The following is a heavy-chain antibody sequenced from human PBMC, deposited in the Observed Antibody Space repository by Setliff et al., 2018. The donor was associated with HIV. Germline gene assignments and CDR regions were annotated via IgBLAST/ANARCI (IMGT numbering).Heavy chain of an antibody. CDR1: GYTLTTYG. CDR3: ARVGSGWSTFDY. V-gene: IGHV7-4-1*02. D-gene: IGHD6-13*01. J-gene: IGHJ4*02. CDR2: INTETGNP. Sequence: ASVKVSCKASGYTLTTYGISWVRQAPGQGPEWMGWINTETGNPMYAQGFRGRLVFSLDTSVSTAFLQINRLKAEDTAKYYCARVGSGWSTFDYWGQGALVTVSS.